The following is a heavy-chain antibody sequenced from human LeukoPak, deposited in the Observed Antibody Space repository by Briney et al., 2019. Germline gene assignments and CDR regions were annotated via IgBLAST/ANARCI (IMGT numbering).Heavy chain of an antibody. CDR2: IKFDGNEK. CDR1: GFSFSRYW. D-gene: IGHD5-24*01. V-gene: IGHV3-7*01. J-gene: IGHJ4*02. Sequence: GGSLRLSCTASGFSFSRYWLSWVRQAPGKGLEWVANIKFDGNEKYYVDSVKGRFTISRDNAKNSLYLQMNSLRAEDAAIYYCARLDEAFDNWGQGTLVTVSS. CDR3: ARLDEAFDN.